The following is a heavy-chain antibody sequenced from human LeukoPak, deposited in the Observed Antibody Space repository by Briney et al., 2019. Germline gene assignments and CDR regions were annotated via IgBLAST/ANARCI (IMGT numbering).Heavy chain of an antibody. CDR2: IYYSGST. CDR1: GGSISSYY. D-gene: IGHD3-9*01. CDR3: AKEDLRYFDCFDY. V-gene: IGHV4-59*01. J-gene: IGHJ4*02. Sequence: PSETLSLTCTVSGGSISSYYWSWIRQPPGKGLEWIGYIYYSGSTNYNPSLKSRVTISVDTSKNQFSLKLSSVTAADTAVYYCAKEDLRYFDCFDYWGQGTLVTVSS.